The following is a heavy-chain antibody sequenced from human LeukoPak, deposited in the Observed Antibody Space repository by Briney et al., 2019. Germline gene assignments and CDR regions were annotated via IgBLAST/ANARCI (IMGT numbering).Heavy chain of an antibody. Sequence: SVKVSCTASGGTFSSYAISWVRQAPGQGLEWMGGIIPIIGTANYAQTFQGRVTITTDESTSTAYMELSSLRSEDTAVYYCARSVVVVVPAAGNNWFDPWGQGTLVTVSS. J-gene: IGHJ5*02. V-gene: IGHV1-69*05. CDR2: IIPIIGTA. CDR1: GGTFSSYA. D-gene: IGHD2-2*01. CDR3: ARSVVVVVPAAGNNWFDP.